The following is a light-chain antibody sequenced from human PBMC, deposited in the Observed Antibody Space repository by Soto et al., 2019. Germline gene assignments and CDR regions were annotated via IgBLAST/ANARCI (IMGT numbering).Light chain of an antibody. J-gene: IGKJ3*01. CDR1: QSLLHSNGYNY. Sequence: DIVMTQSPLSLPVTPGEPASISCSSSQSLLHSNGYNYLDWYLQKPGQSPQLLIYLGSNRAPGVPDRFSGSGSGKDFTLKISRVEAEDVGVYYCMQALQTPLTFGPGTKVDIK. CDR3: MQALQTPLT. CDR2: LGS. V-gene: IGKV2-28*01.